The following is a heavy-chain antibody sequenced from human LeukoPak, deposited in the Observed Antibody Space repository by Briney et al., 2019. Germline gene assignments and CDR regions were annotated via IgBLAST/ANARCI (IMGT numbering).Heavy chain of an antibody. CDR3: ARDRGGYCSGGSCYVPSSGAFDI. D-gene: IGHD2-15*01. CDR2: IYYSGST. J-gene: IGHJ3*02. CDR1: GGPISSYY. V-gene: IGHV4-59*01. Sequence: SETLSLTYTVSGGPISSYYWSWIRQPPGKGVEWIGYIYYSGSTNYNPSLKSRVTISVDTSKNQFSLKLSSVTAADTAVYYCARDRGGYCSGGSCYVPSSGAFDIWGKGTMVTVSS.